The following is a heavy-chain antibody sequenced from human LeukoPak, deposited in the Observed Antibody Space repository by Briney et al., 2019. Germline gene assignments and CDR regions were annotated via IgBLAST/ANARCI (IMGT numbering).Heavy chain of an antibody. CDR1: GYTFTSYG. CDR3: ARESARITIFGVVINYYYGMDV. D-gene: IGHD3-3*01. CDR2: ISAYNGNT. Sequence: ASVKVSCKASGYTFTSYGISWVRQAPGQGLEWMGWISAYNGNTNYAQKLQGRVTMTTDTSTSTAYMELSSLRSEDTAVYYCARESARITIFGVVINYYYGMDVWGQGTTVTVSS. J-gene: IGHJ6*02. V-gene: IGHV1-18*04.